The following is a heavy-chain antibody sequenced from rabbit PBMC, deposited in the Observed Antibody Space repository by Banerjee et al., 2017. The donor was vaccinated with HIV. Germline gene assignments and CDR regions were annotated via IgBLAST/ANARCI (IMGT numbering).Heavy chain of an antibody. CDR2: IGAGSGTT. CDR3: VRGGYDENYFNL. Sequence: QEQLVESGGGLVQPGASLTLTCTASGFSFSSGYWICWVRQAPGKGLEWIGCIGAGSGTTYYATWAKGRFTISKTSSTTVTLQMTSLTAADTATYFCVRGGYDENYFNLWGPGTLVTVS. V-gene: IGHV1S45*01. D-gene: IGHD2-1*01. CDR1: GFSFSSGYW. J-gene: IGHJ4*01.